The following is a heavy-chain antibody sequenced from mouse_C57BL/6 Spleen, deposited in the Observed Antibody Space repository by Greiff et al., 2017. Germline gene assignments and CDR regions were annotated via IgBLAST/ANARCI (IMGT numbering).Heavy chain of an antibody. J-gene: IGHJ1*03. CDR3: ARGGSYWYFDV. CDR2: IYPGDGDT. V-gene: IGHV1-80*01. Sequence: VQRVESGAELVKPGASVKISCKASGYAFSSYWMNWVKQRPGKGLEWIGQIYPGDGDTNYNGKFKGKATLTADKSSSTAYMQLSGLTSEDSAVYFCARGGSYWYFDVWGTGTTVTVSS. CDR1: GYAFSSYW.